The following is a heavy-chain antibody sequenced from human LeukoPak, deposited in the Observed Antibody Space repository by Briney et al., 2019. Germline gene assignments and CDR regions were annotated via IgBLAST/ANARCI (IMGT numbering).Heavy chain of an antibody. J-gene: IGHJ4*02. CDR3: ARGGSSSSGFDY. V-gene: IGHV1-8*01. CDR1: GYTFTSYD. Sequence: ASVKVSCXASGYTFTSYDINWVRQATGQELEWMGWMNPNSHNTDYVQKFQGRVTMTRNTSISTAYMELSSLRSEDTAVYYCARGGSSSSGFDYWGQGTLVTVSS. D-gene: IGHD6-6*01. CDR2: MNPNSHNT.